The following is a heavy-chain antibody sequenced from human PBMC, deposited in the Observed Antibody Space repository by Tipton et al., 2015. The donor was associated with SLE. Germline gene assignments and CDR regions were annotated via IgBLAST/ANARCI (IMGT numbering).Heavy chain of an antibody. Sequence: TLSLTCTVSGGSISSSSYYWGWIRQPPGKGLEWIGSIYYSGSTYYNPSLKSRVTISVDRSKNQFSLKLSSVTAADTAVYYCARPPKTGYNVDLWGRGTLVTVSS. CDR1: GGSISSSSYY. V-gene: IGHV4-39*01. D-gene: IGHD1-14*01. CDR3: ARPPKTGYNVDL. CDR2: IYYSGST. J-gene: IGHJ2*01.